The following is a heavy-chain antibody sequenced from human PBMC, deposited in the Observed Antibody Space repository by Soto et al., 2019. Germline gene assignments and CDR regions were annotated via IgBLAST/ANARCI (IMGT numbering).Heavy chain of an antibody. CDR1: GGSISSSSYY. CDR3: ASTSETHYVSGSYLIENDY. Sequence: SETLSLTCTVSGGSISSSSYYWGWIRQPPGKGLEWIGSIYYSGSTYYNPSLKSRVTISVDTSKNQFSLKLSSVTAADTAVYYCASTSETHYVSGSYLIENDYWGQGTLVTVSS. J-gene: IGHJ4*02. D-gene: IGHD3-10*01. V-gene: IGHV4-39*01. CDR2: IYYSGST.